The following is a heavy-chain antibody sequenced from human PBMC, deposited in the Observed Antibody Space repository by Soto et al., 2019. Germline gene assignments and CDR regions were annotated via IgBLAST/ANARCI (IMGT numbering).Heavy chain of an antibody. Sequence: PGGSRRLSCAAAGFTFSSYSMGWVRQAPGKGLEWVSGFRSSGDGGTTYYADSVKGRFTISRDNSKNTLFLQMNSLRAEDTAIYYCAKKVNSGPGSQYFDYWGQGTLVTVSS. J-gene: IGHJ4*02. V-gene: IGHV3-23*01. CDR3: AKKVNSGPGSQYFDY. CDR1: GFTFSSYS. CDR2: FRSSGDGGTT. D-gene: IGHD3-10*01.